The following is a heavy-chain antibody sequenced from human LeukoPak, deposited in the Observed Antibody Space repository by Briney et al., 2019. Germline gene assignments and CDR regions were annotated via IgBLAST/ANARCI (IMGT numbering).Heavy chain of an antibody. CDR1: GGSISSGSYY. Sequence: SEILSLTCTVSGGSISSGSYYWSWIRQPAGKGLEWMGRIYTSGSTNYNPSLKSRVTISVDTSKNQFSLKLSSVTAADTAVYYCASVVPAAMGDGPFDYWGQGTLVTVSS. J-gene: IGHJ4*02. CDR3: ASVVPAAMGDGPFDY. CDR2: IYTSGST. V-gene: IGHV4-61*02. D-gene: IGHD2-2*01.